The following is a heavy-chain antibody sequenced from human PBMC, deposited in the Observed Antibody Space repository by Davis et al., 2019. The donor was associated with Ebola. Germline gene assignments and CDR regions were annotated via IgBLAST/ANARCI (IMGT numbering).Heavy chain of an antibody. J-gene: IGHJ6*02. CDR1: GYSFTSYW. D-gene: IGHD5-24*01. Sequence: GESLKISCKGSGYSFTSYWIGWVRQMPGKGLEWVGIIYPGDSDVRYSPSFQGRVTISADESISTAYLQWSSLKASDNAIYYCARQERATQYFYYYYGMDVWGQGTTVTVSS. V-gene: IGHV5-51*01. CDR2: IYPGDSDV. CDR3: ARQERATQYFYYYYGMDV.